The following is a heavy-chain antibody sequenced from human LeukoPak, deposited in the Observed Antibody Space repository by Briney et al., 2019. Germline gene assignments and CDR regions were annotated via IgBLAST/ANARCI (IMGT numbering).Heavy chain of an antibody. J-gene: IGHJ3*02. CDR3: AREGVVDPGALDI. V-gene: IGHV3-66*01. CDR1: GFTVSSNY. D-gene: IGHD2-2*01. CDR2: IYSGGST. Sequence: GGSLRLSCAASGFTVSSNYMSWVRQAPGKGLEWVSVIYSGGSTYYADSVKGRFTISRDNSKNTLYLQMNSLRAEDTAVYYCAREGVVDPGALDIWGQGTMVTVSS.